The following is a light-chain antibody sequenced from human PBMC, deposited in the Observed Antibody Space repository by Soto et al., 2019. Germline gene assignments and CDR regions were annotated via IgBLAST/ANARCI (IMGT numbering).Light chain of an antibody. J-gene: IGKJ3*01. V-gene: IGKV3-20*01. CDR2: AAS. CDR1: QSLNTNS. Sequence: EIVLTQSPGTLSLSPGERATLSCRASQSLNTNSLAWYQQKPGQTPRLLIYAASTRDTDIPDRFIGSGSGTHFALTITRLEPEDFALYYCQQYNASPLTFGPGTKLDVK. CDR3: QQYNASPLT.